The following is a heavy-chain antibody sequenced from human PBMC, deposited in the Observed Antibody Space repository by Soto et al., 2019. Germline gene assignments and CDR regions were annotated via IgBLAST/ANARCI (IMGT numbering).Heavy chain of an antibody. D-gene: IGHD1-26*01. V-gene: IGHV3-30*03. CDR2: ISFDGSDI. CDR3: AATPEWDLLLI. J-gene: IGHJ3*02. Sequence: QVQLVESGGGVVQPGRSLRLSCAGSGFTFVSHAMHWVRQAPGKGLEWVAVISFDGSDIYYADSVKGRFTISRDNSKNTLFLRMNSLRADDTAVYYCAATPEWDLLLIWGQGTMVTVSS. CDR1: GFTFVSHA.